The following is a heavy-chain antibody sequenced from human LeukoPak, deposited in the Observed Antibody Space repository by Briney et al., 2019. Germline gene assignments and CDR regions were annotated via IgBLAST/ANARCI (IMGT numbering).Heavy chain of an antibody. Sequence: SETLSLTCAVYGGSFSGYYWSWIRQPPGKGLEWIGEINHSGSTNYNPSLKSRVTISVDTSKNQFSLKLSSVTAADTAVHYCARGAYGNSGSYGFDYWGQGTLVTVSS. CDR3: ARGAYGNSGSYGFDY. J-gene: IGHJ4*02. D-gene: IGHD1-26*01. CDR1: GGSFSGYY. CDR2: INHSGST. V-gene: IGHV4-34*01.